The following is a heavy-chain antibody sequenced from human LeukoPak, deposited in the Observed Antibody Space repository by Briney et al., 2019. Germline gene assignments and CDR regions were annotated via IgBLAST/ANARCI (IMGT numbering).Heavy chain of an antibody. V-gene: IGHV4-34*01. Sequence: SETLSLTCAVYGGSFSGYYWSWIRQPPGKGLEWIGEINHSGSTNYNPSLKSRVTISVDTSKNQFSLKLSSVTAADTAVYYCARDNNGIRPPFDNWFDPWGQGTLVTVSS. CDR3: ARDNNGIRPPFDNWFDP. CDR1: GGSFSGYY. D-gene: IGHD2-8*01. J-gene: IGHJ5*02. CDR2: INHSGST.